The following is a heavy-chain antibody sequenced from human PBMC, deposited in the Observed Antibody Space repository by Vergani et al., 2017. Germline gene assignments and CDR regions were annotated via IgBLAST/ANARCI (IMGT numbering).Heavy chain of an antibody. D-gene: IGHD2-21*02. J-gene: IGHJ4*02. CDR2: IIPILGIA. CDR1: GGTFSSYT. V-gene: IGHV1-69*08. Sequence: QVQLVQSGAEVKKPGSSVKVSCKASGGTFSSYTISWVRQAPGQGLEWMGRIIPILGIANYAQKFQGRVTITADKSTSTAYMELSSLRSEDTAVYYCARELTAILLQPHFDYWGQGTLVTVSS. CDR3: ARELTAILLQPHFDY.